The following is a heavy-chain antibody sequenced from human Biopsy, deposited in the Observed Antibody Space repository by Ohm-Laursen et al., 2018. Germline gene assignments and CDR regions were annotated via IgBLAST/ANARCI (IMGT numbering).Heavy chain of an antibody. Sequence: SLRLSCTASGFILSDYYMNWIRQVPGKALEYVSSINSAGMIYYGDSVKGRFTISRDSASNSLFLQLNGLKDEDTAIYYCARAIGIVAAPIGYWGQGIRVTVSS. D-gene: IGHD2-15*01. CDR2: INSAGMI. J-gene: IGHJ4*02. V-gene: IGHV3-69-1*02. CDR1: GFILSDYY. CDR3: ARAIGIVAAPIGY.